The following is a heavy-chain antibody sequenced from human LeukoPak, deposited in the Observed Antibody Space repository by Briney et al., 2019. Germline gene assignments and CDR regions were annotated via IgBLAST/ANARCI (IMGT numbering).Heavy chain of an antibody. CDR2: IYSGGST. CDR1: GFTVSSNY. D-gene: IGHD5-18*01. CDR3: ARGAGYGYGYVLDY. V-gene: IGHV3-53*01. J-gene: IGHJ4*02. Sequence: GGSLRLSCAASGFTVSSNYMSWVRQAPGKGLEWVSVIYSGGSTYYAASVKGRFTISRDNSKNTLYLQMNSLRAEDTAVYYCARGAGYGYGYVLDYWGQGALVTVSS.